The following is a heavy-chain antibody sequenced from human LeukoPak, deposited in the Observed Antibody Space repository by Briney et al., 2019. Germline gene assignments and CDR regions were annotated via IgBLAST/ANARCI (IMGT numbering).Heavy chain of an antibody. CDR1: GRSFSGYY. V-gene: IGHV4-34*01. Sequence: SETLSLTCAVYGRSFSGYYWSWIRQPPGKGLEWIGEINHSGSTNYNPSLKSRVTISVDTSKNQFSLKLSSVTAADTAVYYCARGLSAIVYWGQGTLVTVSS. J-gene: IGHJ4*02. CDR3: ARGLSAIVY. D-gene: IGHD2-15*01. CDR2: INHSGST.